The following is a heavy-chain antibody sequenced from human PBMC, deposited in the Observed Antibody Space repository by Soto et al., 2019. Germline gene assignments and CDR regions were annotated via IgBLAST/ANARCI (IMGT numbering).Heavy chain of an antibody. CDR3: ARDQSLGCLDV. D-gene: IGHD2-8*01. J-gene: IGHJ6*02. CDR1: GVTFSSYS. V-gene: IGHV3-21*01. Sequence: GGSLRLCCAASGVTFSSYSMNWVRQAPGKGLEWVSSISSSSSYIYYADSVKGRFTISRDNAKNSLYLQMNSLRAEDTAVYYCARDQSLGCLDVWGQGTTVTVSS. CDR2: ISSSSSYI.